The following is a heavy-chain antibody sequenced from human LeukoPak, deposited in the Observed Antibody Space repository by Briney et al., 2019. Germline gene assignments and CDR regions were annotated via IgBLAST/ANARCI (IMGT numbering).Heavy chain of an antibody. CDR1: GGSISNYY. CDR3: ARHSYYYDTSGYYAYGFDF. J-gene: IGHJ3*01. D-gene: IGHD3-22*01. CDR2: IYYSGST. Sequence: SETLSLTCTVSGGSISNYYWSWIRQPPGKGLEWIGYIYYSGSTNYNPSLKSRVTISVDTSKNQFSLKLSSVTAADTAVYYCARHSYYYDTSGYYAYGFDFWGQGTMVTVSS. V-gene: IGHV4-59*01.